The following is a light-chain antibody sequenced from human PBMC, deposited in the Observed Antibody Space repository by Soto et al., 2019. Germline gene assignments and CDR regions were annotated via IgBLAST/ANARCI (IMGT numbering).Light chain of an antibody. CDR3: QSYGTSPFA. V-gene: IGKV3-20*01. CDR2: ATS. Sequence: EIVLAQSPGTLSLSPGERATLSCRASQSVSSNSLAWHQQKPGKARRLLIYATSTRATSIPDGFSGSGSGTDLTLTTSRLEPEGFGVEYCQSYGTSPFAFGPGTKVDIK. J-gene: IGKJ3*01. CDR1: QSVSSNS.